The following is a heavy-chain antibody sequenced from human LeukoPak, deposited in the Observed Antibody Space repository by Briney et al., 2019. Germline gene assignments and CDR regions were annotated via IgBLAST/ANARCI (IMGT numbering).Heavy chain of an antibody. CDR3: ARGASAIGSYNILTGDYGDFFDY. V-gene: IGHV5-51*04. Sequence: GESLSTSCKGSESRFPNSRSAWVRQIPGKGLDGMAIINPGGSHTKYTPSLQCQVTISVDKHISTAYLHWSRMKASDTAIYYCARGASAIGSYNILTGDYGDFFDYWGRGTLVTVSS. D-gene: IGHD3-9*01. CDR1: ESRFPNSR. J-gene: IGHJ4*02. CDR2: INPGGSHT.